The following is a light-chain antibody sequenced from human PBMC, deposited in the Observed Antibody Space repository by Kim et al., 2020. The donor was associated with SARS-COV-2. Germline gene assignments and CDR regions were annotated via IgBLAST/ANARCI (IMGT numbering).Light chain of an antibody. Sequence: ASVGDRVTITCQASQDINNYLNWYQQKAGKAPKLLIYDTSNVETGVPSRFSGSGSGTEFNFTIRSLQPEDIATYFCQQYDNLPLTFGGGTKVDIK. CDR2: DTS. CDR3: QQYDNLPLT. J-gene: IGKJ4*01. V-gene: IGKV1-33*01. CDR1: QDINNY.